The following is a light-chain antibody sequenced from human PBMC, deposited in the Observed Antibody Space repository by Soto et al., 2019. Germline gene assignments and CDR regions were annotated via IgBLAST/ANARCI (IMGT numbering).Light chain of an antibody. J-gene: IGKJ2*01. V-gene: IGKV1-39*01. CDR2: GTS. Sequence: DIQMTQSPSSLSASVGDRVTITCRASQTISRYLNWYQHKPGKPPKLMIYGTSNLQSGVPSLFSGSGSGTDFTLTISSLQHEDFATYYCQQKNSPPLSFGQGTKLEIK. CDR3: QQKNSPPLS. CDR1: QTISRY.